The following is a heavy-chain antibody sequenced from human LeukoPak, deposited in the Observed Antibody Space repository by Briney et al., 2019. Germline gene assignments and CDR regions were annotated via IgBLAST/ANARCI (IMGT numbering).Heavy chain of an antibody. D-gene: IGHD5-12*01. CDR3: ARVYSGYDSRYYYYCGMDV. CDR1: GGSISSYY. J-gene: IGHJ6*02. V-gene: IGHV4-59*01. CDR2: IYYSGST. Sequence: SETLSLTCTVSGGSISSYYWSWIRQPPGKGLEWIGYIYYSGSTNYNPSLKSRVTISVDTSKNQFSLKLSSVTAADTAVYYCARVYSGYDSRYYYYCGMDVWGQGTTVTVSS.